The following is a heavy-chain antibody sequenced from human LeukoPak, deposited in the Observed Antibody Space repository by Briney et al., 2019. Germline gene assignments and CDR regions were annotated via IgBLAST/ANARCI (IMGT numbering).Heavy chain of an antibody. CDR3: AKSPGGY. J-gene: IGHJ4*02. V-gene: IGHV3-9*01. Sequence: PGGSLRLSCAASGFTFDDYAMHWVRHAPGKGLEWVSGISWNSGSIGYADSVKGRFTISRDNSKSTLYLQMNSLRAEDTAVYYCAKSPGGYWSQGTLVTVSS. CDR2: ISWNSGSI. CDR1: GFTFDDYA.